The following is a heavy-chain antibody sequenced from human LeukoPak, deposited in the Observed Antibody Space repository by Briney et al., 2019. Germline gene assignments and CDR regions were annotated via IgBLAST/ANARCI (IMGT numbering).Heavy chain of an antibody. CDR1: GFTFSSYW. CDR3: ARDPPLGGGNDVTSDY. V-gene: IGHV3-53*01. Sequence: GGSLRFSCAASGFTFSSYWMSWVRQAPGKGLEWVSVIYSGGSTYYADSVKGRFTISRDNSKNTLYLQMNSLRAEDTAVYYCARDPPLGGGNDVTSDYWGQGTLVTVSS. D-gene: IGHD4-17*01. CDR2: IYSGGST. J-gene: IGHJ4*02.